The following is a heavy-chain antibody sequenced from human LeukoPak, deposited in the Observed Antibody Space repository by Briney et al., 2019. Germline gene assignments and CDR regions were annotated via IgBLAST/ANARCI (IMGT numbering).Heavy chain of an antibody. J-gene: IGHJ5*02. CDR2: MNPNSGKT. CDR3: ARRASIAARPGNWFDP. Sequence: GASVKVSCKASGYTFPSYDIHWVRQATGQGLAWMGWMNPNSGKTCYAQKFQGRVTITRNTSISTDYMELSSLRSEDTAVYYCARRASIAARPGNWFDPWGQGTLVTVSS. D-gene: IGHD6-6*01. V-gene: IGHV1-8*03. CDR1: GYTFPSYD.